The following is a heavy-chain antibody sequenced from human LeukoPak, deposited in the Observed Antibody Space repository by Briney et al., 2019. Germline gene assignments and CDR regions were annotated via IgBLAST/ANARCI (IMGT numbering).Heavy chain of an antibody. CDR1: GFTLSSYW. J-gene: IGHJ4*02. V-gene: IGHV3-7*01. CDR2: IDEDGSEK. CDR3: ARAKIDS. Sequence: GGSLRLSCAASGFTLSSYWMTWVRQAPGKGLEWVANIDEDGSEKYYVDSVRGRFTISRDNAKNSLYLKMNSLRVEDTAVYYCARAKIDSWGQGTLVTVSS.